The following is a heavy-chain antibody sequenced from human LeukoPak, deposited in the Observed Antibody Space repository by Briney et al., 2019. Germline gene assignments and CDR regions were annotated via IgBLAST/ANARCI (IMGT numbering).Heavy chain of an antibody. CDR2: ISSYNGNT. D-gene: IGHD6-13*01. CDR1: GYAFPSYG. V-gene: IGHV1-18*01. CDR3: ARVKGAYSSSWYWAPVLEDWFDP. Sequence: ASVKVSCKASGYAFPSYGISWVRQAPGQAIEWMDWISSYNGNTNYAQMLQGRVTMSTDTSTRTAYMELRSLRSDDTAVYYCARVKGAYSSSWYWAPVLEDWFDPWGQGTLVTVSS. J-gene: IGHJ5*02.